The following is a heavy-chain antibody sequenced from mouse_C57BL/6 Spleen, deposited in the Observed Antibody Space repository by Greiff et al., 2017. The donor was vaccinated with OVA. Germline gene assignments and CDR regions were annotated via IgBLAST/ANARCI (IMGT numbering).Heavy chain of an antibody. CDR1: GFNIKDDY. J-gene: IGHJ4*01. CDR3: TQLPMGYGSSYYYYAMDY. D-gene: IGHD1-1*01. Sequence: EVQLQQSGAELVRPGASVKLSCTASGFNIKDDYMHWVKQRPEQGLEWIGWIDPENGDTEYASKFQGKATITADTSSNTAYLQLSSLTSEDTAVYYCTQLPMGYGSSYYYYAMDYWGQGTSVTVSA. V-gene: IGHV14-4*01. CDR2: IDPENGDT.